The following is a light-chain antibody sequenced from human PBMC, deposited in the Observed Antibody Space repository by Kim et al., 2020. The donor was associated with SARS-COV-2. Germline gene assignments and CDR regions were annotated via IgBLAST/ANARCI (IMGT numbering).Light chain of an antibody. Sequence: SWSPGERSPLSCRARRSVSRSLAWYQQTPGQAPRLLIYDASNRATGIPARFSGSGSGTDFTLTISSLEPEDFAVYYCQQRSNWVYTFGQGTKLEI. CDR1: RSVSRS. V-gene: IGKV3-11*01. CDR2: DAS. CDR3: QQRSNWVYT. J-gene: IGKJ2*01.